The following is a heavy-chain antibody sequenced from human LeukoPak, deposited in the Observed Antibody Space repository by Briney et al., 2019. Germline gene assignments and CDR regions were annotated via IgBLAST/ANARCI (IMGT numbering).Heavy chain of an antibody. CDR3: AREVAAAGGDAFDI. D-gene: IGHD6-13*01. V-gene: IGHV1-69*04. CDR2: IIPILGIA. J-gene: IGHJ3*02. Sequence: SVKVSCKASGGTFSSYAISWVRQAPGQGLEWMGRIIPILGIANYAQKFQGRVTITADKSTSTAYMELSSLRSEDTAVYYCAREVAAAGGDAFDIWGQGTMVTVSS. CDR1: GGTFSSYA.